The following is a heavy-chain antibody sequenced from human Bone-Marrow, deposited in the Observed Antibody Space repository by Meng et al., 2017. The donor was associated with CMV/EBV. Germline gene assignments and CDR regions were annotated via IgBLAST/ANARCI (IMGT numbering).Heavy chain of an antibody. V-gene: IGHV3-30-3*01. D-gene: IGHD2-8*02. J-gene: IGHJ4*02. CDR1: GFTFSNYA. Sequence: GESLKISCAASGFTFSNYAIHWVRQAPGKGLEWVALISYDGNNRSYPDSVKGRFTIARDNSKNTLYLQMKSLRPEDAAVYYCERGWRTYATGGYRYNGYFDYWGQGTLVTVSS. CDR3: ERGWRTYATGGYRYNGYFDY. CDR2: ISYDGNNR.